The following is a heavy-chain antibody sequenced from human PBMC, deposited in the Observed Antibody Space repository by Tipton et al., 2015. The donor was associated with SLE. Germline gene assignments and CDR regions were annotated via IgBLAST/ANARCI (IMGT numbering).Heavy chain of an antibody. J-gene: IGHJ4*02. Sequence: TLSLTCAVSGYSISSGYYWGWIRQPPGKGLEWIGSIYYSGSTYYNPSLKSRVTISVDTSKNQFSLKLSSVTAADTAVYYCASPGYSSGSYYFDYWGQGTLVTVSS. CDR2: IYYSGST. D-gene: IGHD6-19*01. CDR1: GYSISSGYY. CDR3: ASPGYSSGSYYFDY. V-gene: IGHV4-38-2*01.